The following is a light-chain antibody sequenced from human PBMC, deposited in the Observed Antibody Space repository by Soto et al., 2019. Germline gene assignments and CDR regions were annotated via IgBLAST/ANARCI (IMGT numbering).Light chain of an antibody. Sequence: QSVLTQPPSASGTPGQRVTISCSGGSSNIGINTVNWYQQLPGTAPKVLIYTDNERPSGVPDRFSGSKSGTSASLAINGLQSGDEADYYCCSYAGSGTSGYVFGSGTKLTVL. CDR2: TDN. V-gene: IGLV1-44*01. CDR1: SSNIGINT. CDR3: CSYAGSGTSGYV. J-gene: IGLJ1*01.